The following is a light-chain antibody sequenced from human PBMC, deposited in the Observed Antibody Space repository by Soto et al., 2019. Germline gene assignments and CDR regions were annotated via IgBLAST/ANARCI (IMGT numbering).Light chain of an antibody. CDR2: AAS. J-gene: IGKJ3*01. V-gene: IGKV1-39*01. Sequence: DIQMTQSPSSLSASVGDRVTITCRASQSISSYLNWYQQKPGKAPNFLIYAASNLQSGVPSRFSGSGSGTEFTLTISSLQPEDFATCYCQQSYSTLAFGPGTKVDIK. CDR1: QSISSY. CDR3: QQSYSTLA.